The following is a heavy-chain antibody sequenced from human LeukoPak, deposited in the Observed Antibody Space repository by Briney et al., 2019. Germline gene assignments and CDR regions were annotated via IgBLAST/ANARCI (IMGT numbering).Heavy chain of an antibody. CDR1: GFPFSSLA. Sequence: GGPLRLSCEPSGFPFSSLALVGSPRAQGRGRVGVSSFSGSGGSTYYADSVKGRFTISRDNSKNTLYLQMNSLRAEDTAVYYCAKVPHESSGWYVLFDYWGQGTLVTVSS. CDR2: FSGSGGST. D-gene: IGHD6-19*01. CDR3: AKVPHESSGWYVLFDY. V-gene: IGHV3-23*01. J-gene: IGHJ4*02.